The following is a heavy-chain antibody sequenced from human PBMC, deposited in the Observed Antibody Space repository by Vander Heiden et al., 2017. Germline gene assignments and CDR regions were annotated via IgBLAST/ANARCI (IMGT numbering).Heavy chain of an antibody. V-gene: IGHV3-73*02. D-gene: IGHD3-16*02. Sequence: EVQLVESGGTLVQPGGSLKLSCAASGFTLSGSDVHYVRPASGKGLEWVGRIQSAGNSYATAYAASVRGRFIISRDDSKNTAFLQMNSLKTEDTAVYYCSPYRCIYGLCYGMDVWGQGTTVTVSS. J-gene: IGHJ6*02. CDR1: GFTLSGSD. CDR3: SPYRCIYGLCYGMDV. CDR2: IQSAGNSYAT.